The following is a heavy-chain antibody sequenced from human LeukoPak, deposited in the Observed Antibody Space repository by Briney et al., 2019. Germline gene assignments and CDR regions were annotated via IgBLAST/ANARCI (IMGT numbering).Heavy chain of an antibody. CDR2: ISPSGGST. V-gene: IGHV1-46*01. CDR3: ARDRGGYPGMDV. Sequence: ASVKVSCKVSGYTLTELSMHWVRQAPGQGLEWMGIISPSGGSTSYAQKFQGRVTMTRDTSTSTVYMELSSLRSEDTAVYYCARDRGGYPGMDVWGQGTTVTVSS. J-gene: IGHJ6*02. CDR1: GYTLTELS. D-gene: IGHD3-10*01.